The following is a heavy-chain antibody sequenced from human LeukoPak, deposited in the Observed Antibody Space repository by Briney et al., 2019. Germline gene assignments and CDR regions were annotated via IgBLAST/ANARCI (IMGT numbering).Heavy chain of an antibody. CDR2: INPNGGGT. J-gene: IGHJ4*02. D-gene: IGHD5-24*01. CDR3: ARTPRVEMARYYFDY. CDR1: GYTFTGYY. Sequence: ASVKVSCKASGYTFTGYYMHWVRQAPGQGLEWMGWINPNGGGTNYAQKFQGRVTMTRDTSISTAYMELSRLRSDDTAVYYCARTPRVEMARYYFDYWGQGTLVTVSS. V-gene: IGHV1-2*02.